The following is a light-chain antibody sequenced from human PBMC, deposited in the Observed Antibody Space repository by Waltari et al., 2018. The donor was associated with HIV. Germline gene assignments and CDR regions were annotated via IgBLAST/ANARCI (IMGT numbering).Light chain of an antibody. CDR2: EVT. V-gene: IGLV2-23*02. CDR1: SSDVGTYYL. J-gene: IGLJ3*02. Sequence: SALTPPASASACPAQSITVTCCSTSSDVGTYYLVAWYQQHPGKAPKLMIYEVTKRPSGVSNRFSGSKSGNTASLTVSGLQADDEAEYYCCSYRGSNTWVFGGGTKVTVL. CDR3: CSYRGSNTWV.